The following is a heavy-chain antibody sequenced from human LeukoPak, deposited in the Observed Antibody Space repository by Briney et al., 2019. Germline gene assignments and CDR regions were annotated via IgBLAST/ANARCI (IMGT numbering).Heavy chain of an antibody. D-gene: IGHD3-22*01. CDR2: ISGSGGST. CDR1: GFTFSSYA. V-gene: IGHV3-23*01. CDR3: AKSQGPVYYDKGHFDY. Sequence: PGGSLRLSCAASGFTFSSYAMSWVRQAPGKGLEWVSAISGSGGSTYYADSVKGRFTISRDNSKNTLYLQMNSLRAEDTAVYYCAKSQGPVYYDKGHFDYWGQGTLVTVSS. J-gene: IGHJ4*02.